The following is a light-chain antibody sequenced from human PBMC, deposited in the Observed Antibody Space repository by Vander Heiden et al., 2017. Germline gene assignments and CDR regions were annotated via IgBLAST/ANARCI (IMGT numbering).Light chain of an antibody. CDR3: QQSSYWPLT. CDR2: DAT. J-gene: IGKJ4*01. V-gene: IGKV3-11*01. Sequence: EIVLTQSLATLSLSPGESATPSCSASQSVSSYLAWYQQNSAQAPRLLIYDATSGATGIPARWSGSGSTTDIPLTISSLEPEDFAVYCCQQSSYWPLTFGGGTKVEIK. CDR1: QSVSSY.